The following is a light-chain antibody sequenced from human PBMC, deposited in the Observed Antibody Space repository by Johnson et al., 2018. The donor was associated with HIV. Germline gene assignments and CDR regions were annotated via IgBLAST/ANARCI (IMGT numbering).Light chain of an antibody. CDR1: SSNIVNNS. CDR2: DTN. CDR3: RTWDSSLTASYV. Sequence: HSVLTQPPSVSAAPGQKVTISCSGSSSNIVNNSVSLYQQLPGTAPKLLIYDTNRRPSGIPDRFSGSNSGTSVTLGITGLQTGDEADYHCRTWDSSLTASYVFGTGTKVTVL. J-gene: IGLJ1*01. V-gene: IGLV1-51*01.